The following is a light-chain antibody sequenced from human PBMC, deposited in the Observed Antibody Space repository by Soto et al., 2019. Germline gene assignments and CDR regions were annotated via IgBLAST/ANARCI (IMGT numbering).Light chain of an antibody. CDR1: SSDIGDNF. CDR2: DVN. V-gene: IGLV2-14*03. CDR3: TSWTTSTTMI. Sequence: QSALTQPASVSGSPGQSINISCTGTSSDIGDNFVSWYQQHPGNAPTLMLYDVNIRPSGVSNLFSGSKSGNTAPLTISGLQAEDEADYYCTSWTTSTTMIFGGGTKVTVL. J-gene: IGLJ2*01.